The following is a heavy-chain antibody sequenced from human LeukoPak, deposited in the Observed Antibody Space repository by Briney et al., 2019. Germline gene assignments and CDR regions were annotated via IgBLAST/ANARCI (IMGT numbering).Heavy chain of an antibody. J-gene: IGHJ2*01. D-gene: IGHD3-3*01. V-gene: IGHV3-23*01. CDR3: AKDWNWYFDL. Sequence: GGSLRLSCAASGFPFTSYAMTWVRQAPGKGLEWVSAISGSGVTTYFADSVKGWFTISRDNSKNTLYLQMNSLRAEDTAVYYCAKDWNWYFDLWGRGTLVTVSS. CDR1: GFPFTSYA. CDR2: ISGSGVTT.